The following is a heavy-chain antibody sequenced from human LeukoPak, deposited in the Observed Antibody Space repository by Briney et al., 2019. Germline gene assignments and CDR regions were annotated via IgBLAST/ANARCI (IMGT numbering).Heavy chain of an antibody. D-gene: IGHD3-9*01. CDR3: HFDWFLHPLYGAFDI. CDR2: IKQDGSEK. V-gene: IGHV3-7*01. CDR1: GFTFSTYW. J-gene: IGHJ3*02. Sequence: PGGSLRLSCAASGFTFSTYWMSWVRQAPGKGLEWVANIKQDGSEKYYVDSVKGRFTISRDNAKNSLYLQMNSLRAEDTAVYHCHFDWFLHPLYGAFDIWGQGTMVTVSS.